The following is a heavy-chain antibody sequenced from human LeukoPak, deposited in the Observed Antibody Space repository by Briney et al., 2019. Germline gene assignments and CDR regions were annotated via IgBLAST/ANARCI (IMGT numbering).Heavy chain of an antibody. V-gene: IGHV4-4*09. CDR2: IYTSGST. CDR1: GGSISSYY. J-gene: IGHJ4*02. D-gene: IGHD5-24*01. Sequence: SETLSLTCTVSGGSISSYYWSWIRQPPGKGLEWIGYIYTSGSTNYNPSPKSRVTISVDTSKNQFSLKLSSVTAADTAVYYCASSIMYGYMNYWGQGTLVTVSS. CDR3: ASSIMYGYMNY.